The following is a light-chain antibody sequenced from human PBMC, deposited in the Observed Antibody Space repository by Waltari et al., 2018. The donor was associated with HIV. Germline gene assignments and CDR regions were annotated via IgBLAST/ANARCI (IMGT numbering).Light chain of an antibody. CDR2: ERT. CDR3: CSFANGGPYYV. CDR1: SRDVASYRL. Sequence: QSALTPPASVSGSPGQSITISCSRTSRDVASYRLVSGYQQHPGQAHNCMIYERTKRAPGVPSRFSGSKSGNAASLTIFGLQAEDDDDYYCCSFANGGPYYVFGNGPKVTVL. J-gene: IGLJ1*01. V-gene: IGLV2-23*01.